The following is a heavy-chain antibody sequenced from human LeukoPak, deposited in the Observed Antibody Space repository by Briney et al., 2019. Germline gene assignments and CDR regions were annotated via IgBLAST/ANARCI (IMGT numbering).Heavy chain of an antibody. Sequence: SETLSLTCTVSGGSISRYYWNWIRQPPGKGLEWTGYIYYSGSTNYNPSLKSRVTISVDTSKNQFSLKLSSVTAADTAVYYCARGYYDSSGYSYPFDYWGQGTLVTVSS. CDR3: ARGYYDSSGYSYPFDY. V-gene: IGHV4-59*01. D-gene: IGHD3-22*01. J-gene: IGHJ4*02. CDR2: IYYSGST. CDR1: GGSISRYY.